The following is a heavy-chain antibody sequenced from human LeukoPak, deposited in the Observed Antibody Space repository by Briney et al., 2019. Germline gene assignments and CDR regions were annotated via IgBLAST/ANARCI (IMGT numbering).Heavy chain of an antibody. CDR2: ISSSSSTK. V-gene: IGHV3-48*04. Sequence: GSLRLSCAASGFTFSSYSMNWVRQAPGKGLEWVSYISSSSSTKYYADSVKGRFTISRDNAKNSLYLQMNSLRAEDTAVYYCARLPYDFWSGYYMDVWGKGTTVTVSS. CDR1: GFTFSSYS. J-gene: IGHJ6*03. D-gene: IGHD3-3*01. CDR3: ARLPYDFWSGYYMDV.